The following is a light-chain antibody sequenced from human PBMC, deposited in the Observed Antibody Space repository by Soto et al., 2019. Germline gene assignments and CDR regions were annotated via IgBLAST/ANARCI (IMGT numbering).Light chain of an antibody. CDR2: AAS. V-gene: IGKV3-20*01. Sequence: EIVLTQSPGTLSLSPGERATLSCRASQSVSTNSLAWYQQKPGQAPRLLMYAASSRATGIPDRFSGSGSGTDFSLTISRLEPEDFAVYYCQQYGSSPVTFGGGTKVEI. J-gene: IGKJ4*01. CDR1: QSVSTNS. CDR3: QQYGSSPVT.